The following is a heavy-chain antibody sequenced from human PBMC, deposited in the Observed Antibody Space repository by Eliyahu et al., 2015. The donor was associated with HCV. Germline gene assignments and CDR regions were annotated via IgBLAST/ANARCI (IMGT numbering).Heavy chain of an antibody. CDR1: GAPVSXGDCY. CDR3: TRDRDVMVRSWFDP. Sequence: QVQLQESGPGLVKPSETLSXTCTVSGAPVSXGDCYWTWIRXPPPGKGLEWIGYTYYSGSTHYNPSLRGRVTISIDTSNNQFSLTLRSVTAADTAVYYCTRDRDVMVRSWFDPWGQGTLVTVSP. J-gene: IGHJ5*02. CDR2: TYYSGST. D-gene: IGHD3-10*01. V-gene: IGHV4-61*08.